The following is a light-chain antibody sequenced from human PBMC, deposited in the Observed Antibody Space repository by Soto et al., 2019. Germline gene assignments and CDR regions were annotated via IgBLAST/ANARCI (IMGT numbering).Light chain of an antibody. CDR2: GAS. CDR3: QLPMT. J-gene: IGKJ1*01. CDR1: QSVSSSY. Sequence: EIVLKQSPGTLSLSPGERATLSCRASQSVSSSYLAWYQQKPGQAPRLLIHGASSRATGIPDRFSGSGSGTDFTLTISRLEPEDFEVYYCQLPMTFGQGTKV. V-gene: IGKV3-20*01.